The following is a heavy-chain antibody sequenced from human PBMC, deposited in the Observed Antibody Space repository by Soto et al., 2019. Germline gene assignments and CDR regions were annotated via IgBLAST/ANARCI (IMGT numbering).Heavy chain of an antibody. CDR1: GFTFSTYW. D-gene: IGHD1-7*01. Sequence: EVQLVESGGGLVQPGGSLRLSCAASGFTFSTYWMHWVRQPPGKGLVWVSRIKNDGSNTAYADSVKGRFTISRDNAKSTLYLQMNSLRAEDTAVYYCARDPLIGTTDYGVDVWGQGTTVSVSS. CDR3: ARDPLIGTTDYGVDV. V-gene: IGHV3-74*01. J-gene: IGHJ6*02. CDR2: IKNDGSNT.